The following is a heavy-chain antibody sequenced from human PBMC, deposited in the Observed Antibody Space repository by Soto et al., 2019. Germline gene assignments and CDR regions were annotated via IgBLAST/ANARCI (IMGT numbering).Heavy chain of an antibody. CDR3: AKGFLEWLYVRTFGCGLDV. D-gene: IGHD3-3*01. CDR2: ISGSGGTT. V-gene: IGHV3-23*01. CDR1: GFTFSSYA. Sequence: GGSLRLSCAASGFTFSSYAMSWVRQAPWKGLEWVSGISGSGGTTFYADSVKDRSTISRDNSKNTLYLQMNSLRAEDTAVYYCAKGFLEWLYVRTFGCGLDVWGQGTTGTGSS. J-gene: IGHJ6*02.